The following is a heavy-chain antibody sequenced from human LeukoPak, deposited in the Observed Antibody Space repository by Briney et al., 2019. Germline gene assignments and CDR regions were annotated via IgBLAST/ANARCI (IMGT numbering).Heavy chain of an antibody. V-gene: IGHV4-34*01. CDR3: ARGHYYYYGMDV. CDR2: INHSGST. CDR1: GGSFSGYY. J-gene: IGHJ6*04. Sequence: SETLSLTYAVYGGSFSGYYWSWIRQPPGKGLEWIGEINHSGSTNYNPSLKSRVTISVDTSKNQFSLKLSSVTAADTAVYYCARGHYYYYGMDVWGKGTTVTVSS.